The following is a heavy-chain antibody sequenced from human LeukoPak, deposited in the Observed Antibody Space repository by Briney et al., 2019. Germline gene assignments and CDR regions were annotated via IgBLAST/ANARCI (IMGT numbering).Heavy chain of an antibody. CDR1: GFTFSSYW. V-gene: IGHV3-7*01. J-gene: IGHJ4*02. CDR2: IKQDGSEK. D-gene: IGHD3-9*01. CDR3: ARDGVLRYFDWLLPDFDY. Sequence: PGGSLRLSCAASGFTFSSYWMSWVRQAPGKGLEWVANIKQDGSEKYYVDSVKGRLTISRDNAKNSLYLQMNSLRAEDTAVYYCARDGVLRYFDWLLPDFDYWGQGTLVTVSS.